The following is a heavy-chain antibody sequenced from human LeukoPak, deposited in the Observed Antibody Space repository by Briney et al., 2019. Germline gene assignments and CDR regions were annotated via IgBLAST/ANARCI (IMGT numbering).Heavy chain of an antibody. CDR3: ASGAYYYDNSGFPY. V-gene: IGHV3-9*01. CDR2: ISWNSGSI. Sequence: GRSLRLSCAASGFTFDDYAMHWVRQAPGKGLEWVSGISWNSGSIGHADSVKGRFTISRDNAKNSLYLQMNSLRAEDTAIYYCASGAYYYDNSGFPYWGQGTLVTVSS. D-gene: IGHD3-22*01. CDR1: GFTFDDYA. J-gene: IGHJ4*02.